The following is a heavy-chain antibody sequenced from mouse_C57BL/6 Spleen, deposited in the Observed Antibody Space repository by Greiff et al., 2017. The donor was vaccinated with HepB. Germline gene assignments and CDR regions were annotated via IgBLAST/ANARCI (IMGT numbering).Heavy chain of an antibody. Sequence: VQLQQSGPELVKPGASVKISCKASGYTFTDYYMNWVKQSHGKSLEWIGDINPNNGGTSYNQKFKGKATLTVDKSSSTAYMELRSLTSEDSAVYYCARGHSNHEGAMDYWGQGTSVTVSS. J-gene: IGHJ4*01. CDR3: ARGHSNHEGAMDY. CDR1: GYTFTDYY. D-gene: IGHD2-5*01. CDR2: INPNNGGT. V-gene: IGHV1-26*01.